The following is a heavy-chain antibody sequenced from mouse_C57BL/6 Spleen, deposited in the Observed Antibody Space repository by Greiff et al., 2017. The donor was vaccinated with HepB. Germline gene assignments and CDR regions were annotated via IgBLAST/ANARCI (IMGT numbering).Heavy chain of an antibody. V-gene: IGHV1-9*01. CDR3: ASEYDGSRGGY. CDR2: ILPGSGST. J-gene: IGHJ2*03. Sequence: VQLQQSGAELMKPGASVKLSCKATGYTFTGYWIEWVKQRPGHGLEWIGEILPGSGSTNYNEKFKGKATFTADTSSNTAYMQISSLTTEDSAIYYCASEYDGSRGGYWGQGTSLTVSS. CDR1: GYTFTGYW. D-gene: IGHD1-1*01.